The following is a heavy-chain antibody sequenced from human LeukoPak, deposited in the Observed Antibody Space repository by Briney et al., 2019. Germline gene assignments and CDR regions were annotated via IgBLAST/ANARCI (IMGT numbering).Heavy chain of an antibody. V-gene: IGHV1-18*01. CDR3: ARDQSPRGIDY. CDR2: ISFYDGNT. Sequence: ASVKVSCKASGYTLTSHGISWVRQATGQGLEWMGWISFYDGNTNYAQKLQGRMTMTTDTSTSTAYMELRSLRSDDTAVYYCARDQSPRGIDYWGQGTLVTVSS. J-gene: IGHJ4*02. D-gene: IGHD3-10*01. CDR1: GYTLTSHG.